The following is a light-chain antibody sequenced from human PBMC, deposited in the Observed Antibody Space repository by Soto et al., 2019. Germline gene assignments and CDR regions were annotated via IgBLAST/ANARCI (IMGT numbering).Light chain of an antibody. Sequence: AIQMTQSPSSLSASVGDRVTITCRASQGIRNDLGWYQQKPGKAPKLLIYAASSLQSGVPSRFSGSGSGTDFTLTISSLQPEDFAVYYCQHYGDSSWTFGQGTKVEIK. CDR1: QGIRND. CDR3: QHYGDSSWT. J-gene: IGKJ1*01. V-gene: IGKV1-6*01. CDR2: AAS.